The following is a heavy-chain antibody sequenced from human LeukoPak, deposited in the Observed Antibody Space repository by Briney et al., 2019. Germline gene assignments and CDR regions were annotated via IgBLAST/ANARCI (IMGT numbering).Heavy chain of an antibody. Sequence: SETLSLTCTVSGGSISNYYWSWIRQPPGKGLEWIGYIYYSGSTKYNPSLKSRVTISVDTSKNQFSLKLSSVTAADTAVYYCARNIAVAGRGELVDYWGQGTLVTVSS. V-gene: IGHV4-59*01. CDR1: GGSISNYY. D-gene: IGHD6-19*01. J-gene: IGHJ4*02. CDR3: ARNIAVAGRGELVDY. CDR2: IYYSGST.